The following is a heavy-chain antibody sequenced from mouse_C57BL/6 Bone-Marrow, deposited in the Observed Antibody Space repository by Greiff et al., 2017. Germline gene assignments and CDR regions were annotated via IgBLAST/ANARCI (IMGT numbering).Heavy chain of an antibody. J-gene: IGHJ2*01. Sequence: QVQLQQPGAELVKPGASVKLSCKASGYTFTSYWMQWVKQRPGQGLEWIGEIDPSDSYTNYNQKFKGKATLTVETSSSTAYMQLSSLTSEDSAVYYCARRRYWGQGTTLTVSS. CDR2: IDPSDSYT. CDR1: GYTFTSYW. CDR3: ARRRY. V-gene: IGHV1-50*01.